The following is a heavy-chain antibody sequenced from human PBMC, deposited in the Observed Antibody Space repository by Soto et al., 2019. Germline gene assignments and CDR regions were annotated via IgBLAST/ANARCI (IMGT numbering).Heavy chain of an antibody. Sequence: ASVKVSCKASGFTFSNYGLNWVRQAPGQGLEWMGWVSANNGHTNYAQNLQGRVSMTTDTSTSAAYMELRGLTFDDTAVYYCARDIESVTAKHFFYYYAMDVWGQGTTVTVS. D-gene: IGHD2-8*01. J-gene: IGHJ6*02. CDR2: VSANNGHT. V-gene: IGHV1-18*01. CDR1: GFTFSNYG. CDR3: ARDIESVTAKHFFYYYAMDV.